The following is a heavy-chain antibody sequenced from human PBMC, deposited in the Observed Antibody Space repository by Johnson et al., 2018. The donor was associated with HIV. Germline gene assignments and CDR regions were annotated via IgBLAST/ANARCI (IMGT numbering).Heavy chain of an antibody. V-gene: IGHV3-30-3*01. CDR2: ISYDGSNK. Sequence: QVQLVESGGGVVQPGRSLRLSCAVSGFTFSSYAMHWVRQAPGKGLEWVAIISYDGSNKYYADSVKGRFTISRDNSKNTLYLQMNSLRTEDTAVYYCATGDDEGFWGQGTMVTISS. J-gene: IGHJ3*01. CDR3: ATGDDEGF. D-gene: IGHD5-12*01. CDR1: GFTFSSYA.